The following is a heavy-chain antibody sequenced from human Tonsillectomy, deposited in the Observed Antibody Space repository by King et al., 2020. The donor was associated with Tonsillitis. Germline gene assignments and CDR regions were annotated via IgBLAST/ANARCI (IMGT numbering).Heavy chain of an antibody. D-gene: IGHD3-10*01. CDR2: ISGGGDNT. V-gene: IGHV3-23*04. J-gene: IGHJ4*02. Sequence: VQLVESGGGLVQPGGSLRLSCAVSGFTFSSYAMSWVRLAPGKWLEWVSVISGGGDNTDHADSVKGRFTISRDNSKNTLYLQMTSLRAEDTAVYYSAKDLYTTRWYGVFDYWGQGTLVTVSS. CDR3: AKDLYTTRWYGVFDY. CDR1: GFTFSSYA.